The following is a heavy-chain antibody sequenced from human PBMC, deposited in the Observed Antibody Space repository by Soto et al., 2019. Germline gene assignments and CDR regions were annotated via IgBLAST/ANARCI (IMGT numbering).Heavy chain of an antibody. CDR1: GASVSSNSAA. CDR2: TDYRAKGYN. J-gene: IGHJ4*02. D-gene: IGHD1-26*01. V-gene: IGHV6-1*01. CDR3: ARGEQYSGNIFDY. Sequence: SPTFSLPCGISGASVSSNSAAWYGLRQSPARGRERMGSTDYRAKGYNDYAISVVSRITTIPKTSKNLFSLQLNFVAPEDTAVYFDARGEQYSGNIFDYWGQGTLVTVSS.